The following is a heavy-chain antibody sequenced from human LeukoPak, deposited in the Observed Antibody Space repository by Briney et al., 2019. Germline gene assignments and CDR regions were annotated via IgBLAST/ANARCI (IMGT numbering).Heavy chain of an antibody. V-gene: IGHV4-59*01. CDR3: ARASGYDNDYYYYAMDV. D-gene: IGHD5-12*01. Sequence: KPSETLSLTCTVSGGSISSYYWSWIRQPPGKGLEWIGYIYYSGSTNYDPSLKSRVTISVDTSKNQFSLKLSSVTAADTAVYYCARASGYDNDYYYYAMDVWGQGTTVTVSS. CDR1: GGSISSYY. CDR2: IYYSGST. J-gene: IGHJ6*02.